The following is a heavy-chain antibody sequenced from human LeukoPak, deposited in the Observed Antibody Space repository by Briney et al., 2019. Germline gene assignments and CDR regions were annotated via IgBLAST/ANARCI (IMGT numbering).Heavy chain of an antibody. CDR3: ARERSYSGSYDFDY. CDR2: IKQDGSEK. V-gene: IGHV3-7*01. Sequence: PGGSLRLSCAASGFTFSSYWMSWVRQAPGKGLEWVANIKQDGSEKYYVDSVKGRFTISRDNAKNSLFLQMNSLGAEDTAVYYCARERSYSGSYDFDYWGQGTLVTVSS. J-gene: IGHJ4*02. D-gene: IGHD1-26*01. CDR1: GFTFSSYW.